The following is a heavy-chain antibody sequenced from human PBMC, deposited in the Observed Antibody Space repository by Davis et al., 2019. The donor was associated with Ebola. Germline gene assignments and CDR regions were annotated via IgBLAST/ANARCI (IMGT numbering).Heavy chain of an antibody. Sequence: PGGSLRLSCAASGFTFRDYYMSRIRHAPGKGLEWLSYISGSSGTIYYADSVKGRFTISRDNAKNSLYLQMNSLRAEDTAVYYCARETSMVEDWGQGTLVTVSS. J-gene: IGHJ4*02. V-gene: IGHV3-11*01. CDR2: ISGSSGTI. CDR3: ARETSMVED. CDR1: GFTFRDYY. D-gene: IGHD5-18*01.